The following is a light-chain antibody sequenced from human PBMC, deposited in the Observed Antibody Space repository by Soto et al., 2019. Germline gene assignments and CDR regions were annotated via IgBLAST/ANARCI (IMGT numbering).Light chain of an antibody. V-gene: IGKV3-15*01. Sequence: EIVMTQSPATLSVSAGERATLSCRASQSVSSNLAGYQQKPGQAPRLLIYGASTRATGIPARFSGSGSGTEFTLTIRSLQSEDFAVYYCQQYNNWPPWTFGQGTMVEIK. J-gene: IGKJ1*01. CDR2: GAS. CDR1: QSVSSN. CDR3: QQYNNWPPWT.